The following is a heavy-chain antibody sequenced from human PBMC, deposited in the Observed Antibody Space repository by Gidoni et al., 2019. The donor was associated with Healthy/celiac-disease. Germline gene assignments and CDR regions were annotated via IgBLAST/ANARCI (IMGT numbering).Heavy chain of an antibody. CDR1: GGSFSGYY. D-gene: IGHD1-26*01. J-gene: IGHJ4*02. CDR2: INHSGST. CDR3: ARGVPGGSYQSYFDY. V-gene: IGHV4-34*01. Sequence: QVQLQQWGAGLLKPSETLSLTCAVYGGSFSGYYWSWIRQPPGKGLEWIGEINHSGSTNYNPSLKSRVTISLDTSKNQFSLKLSSVTAADTAVYYCARGVPGGSYQSYFDYWGQGTLVTVSS.